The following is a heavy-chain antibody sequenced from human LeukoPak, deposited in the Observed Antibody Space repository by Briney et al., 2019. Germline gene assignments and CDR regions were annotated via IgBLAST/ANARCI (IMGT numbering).Heavy chain of an antibody. Sequence: PSETLCLTCTVSGGSISSSSYYWGWIRQPPGKGLECIGTVYHSGNTYYNPSLKSRVTMSVDWSKKQFSLNLTSVTAADTAVYYCVTNRDTDYALGYWGQGSLVTVSS. V-gene: IGHV4-39*07. D-gene: IGHD4-17*01. CDR3: VTNRDTDYALGY. CDR1: GGSISSSSYY. CDR2: VYHSGNT. J-gene: IGHJ4*02.